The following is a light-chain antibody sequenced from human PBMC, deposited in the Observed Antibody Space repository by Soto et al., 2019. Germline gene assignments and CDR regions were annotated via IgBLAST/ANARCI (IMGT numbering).Light chain of an antibody. V-gene: IGKV3-15*01. CDR2: GAS. J-gene: IGKJ2*01. Sequence: EIVMTQSPATLSMSPGERATLSCRASQSLTSSLAWYQQRPGQGPRLLVHGASTRATGFPARFSGSGSETEFTLTISSLQSEDSAVYYCQQYKSWPTTFGQGTKVDIK. CDR3: QQYKSWPTT. CDR1: QSLTSS.